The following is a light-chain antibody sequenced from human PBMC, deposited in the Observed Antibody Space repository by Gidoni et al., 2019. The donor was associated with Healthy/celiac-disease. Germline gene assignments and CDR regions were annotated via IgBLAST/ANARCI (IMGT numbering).Light chain of an antibody. J-gene: IGKJ5*01. CDR1: QSVSSY. CDR2: YAS. CDR3: QQRSNWIT. Sequence: EIVLTQSPATLSLSPGERATLSCRASQSVSSYLAWYQQKPGQAPRLLIYYASNMATGIPARFSGSGSGTDFTLTISSLEPEDFAVYYCQQRSNWITFGQGTRLEIK. V-gene: IGKV3-11*01.